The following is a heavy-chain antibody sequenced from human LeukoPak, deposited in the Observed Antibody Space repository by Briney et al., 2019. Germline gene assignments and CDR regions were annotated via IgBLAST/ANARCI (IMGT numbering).Heavy chain of an antibody. D-gene: IGHD3-22*01. Sequence: GGSLRLSCAASGFTFDDYAMHWVRQAPGKGLEWVSGISWNSGSIGYADSVKGRFTISRDNAKNSLYLQMNSLRAEDTALYYCAKAAQYYYDSSGYHSALFDYWGQGTLVTVSS. CDR2: ISWNSGSI. CDR3: AKAAQYYYDSSGYHSALFDY. CDR1: GFTFDDYA. J-gene: IGHJ4*02. V-gene: IGHV3-9*01.